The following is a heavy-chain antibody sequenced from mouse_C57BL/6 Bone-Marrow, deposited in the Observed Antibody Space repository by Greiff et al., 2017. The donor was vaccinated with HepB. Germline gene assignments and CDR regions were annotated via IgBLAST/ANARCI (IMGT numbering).Heavy chain of an antibody. Sequence: QVHVKQPGAELVKPGASVKMSCKASGYTFTSYWITWVKQRPGQGLEWIGDIYPGSGSTNYNEKFKSKATLTVDTSSSTAYMQLSSLTSEDSAVYYCARWGSSGYVNFDYWGQGTTLTVSS. CDR3: ARWGSSGYVNFDY. V-gene: IGHV1-55*01. D-gene: IGHD3-2*02. CDR1: GYTFTSYW. CDR2: IYPGSGST. J-gene: IGHJ2*01.